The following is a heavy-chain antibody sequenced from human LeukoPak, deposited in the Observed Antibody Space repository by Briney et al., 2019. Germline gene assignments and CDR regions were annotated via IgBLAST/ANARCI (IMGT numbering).Heavy chain of an antibody. J-gene: IGHJ4*02. CDR3: AREPTYSSSWHTSCDY. D-gene: IGHD6-13*01. Sequence: GGSLRLSCAASGITFSDYSMNWVRQAPGKGPEWVSFISSGGTIIYYTDSVKGRFTISRDNAKNSLYLQMNSLRAEDTAVYYCAREPTYSSSWHTSCDYWGQGTLVTVSS. CDR2: ISSGGTII. V-gene: IGHV3-48*04. CDR1: GITFSDYS.